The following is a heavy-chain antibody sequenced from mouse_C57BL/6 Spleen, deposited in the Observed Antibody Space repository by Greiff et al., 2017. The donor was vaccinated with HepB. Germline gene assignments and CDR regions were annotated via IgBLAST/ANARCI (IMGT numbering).Heavy chain of an antibody. V-gene: IGHV1-53*01. CDR3: ARTKLGRDWYFDV. Sequence: QVQLQQPGAELVKPGASVKLSCKASGYTFTSYWMHWVKQRPGQGLEWIGNINPSNGGTNYNEKFKSKATLTVDKSSSTAYMQLSSLTSEDSAVYYCARTKLGRDWYFDVWGTGTTVTVSS. CDR1: GYTFTSYW. CDR2: INPSNGGT. D-gene: IGHD4-1*01. J-gene: IGHJ1*03.